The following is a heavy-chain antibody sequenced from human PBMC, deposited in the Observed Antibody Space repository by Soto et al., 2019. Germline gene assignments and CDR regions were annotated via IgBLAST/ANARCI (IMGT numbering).Heavy chain of an antibody. CDR3: ARGEGGPRWGSIDY. V-gene: IGHV1-2*04. CDR2: INPNSGGT. J-gene: IGHJ4*02. Sequence: QVQLVPSGAEVKKPGASVKVSCKASGYTFTGYYMHWVRQAPGQGLEWMGWINPNSGGTNYAQKFQGWVTMTRDTSIRTAYMELTRLRSDDTAVYYCARGEGGPRWGSIDYWGQGTLVTVSS. CDR1: GYTFTGYY. D-gene: IGHD2-21*01.